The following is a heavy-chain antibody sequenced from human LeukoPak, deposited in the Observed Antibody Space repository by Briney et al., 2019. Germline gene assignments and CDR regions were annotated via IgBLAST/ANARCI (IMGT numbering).Heavy chain of an antibody. Sequence: PGGSLRLSCAASGFTFSSYSMNWVRQAPGKGLEWVSYISSSSSTIYYADSVKGRFTTSRDNAKNSLYLQMNSLRDEDTAVYYCARDWGYYYYYGMDVWGQGTTVTVSS. J-gene: IGHJ6*02. CDR1: GFTFSSYS. V-gene: IGHV3-48*02. CDR2: ISSSSSTI. CDR3: ARDWGYYYYYGMDV. D-gene: IGHD3-16*01.